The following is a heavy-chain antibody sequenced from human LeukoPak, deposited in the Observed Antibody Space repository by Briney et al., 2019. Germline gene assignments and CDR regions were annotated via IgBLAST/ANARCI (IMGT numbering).Heavy chain of an antibody. CDR1: GFTVSSNY. V-gene: IGHV3-53*01. CDR3: ARGTHGP. J-gene: IGHJ5*02. D-gene: IGHD2-2*01. CDR2: IYSGGST. Sequence: GGSLRLSCAASGFTVSSNYRRWVRQAPGKGLEWVSVIYSGGSTYYEDSVKGRFTISRDNSKNTLYLQMNSLRAEDTAVYYCARGTHGPWGQGTLVTVSS.